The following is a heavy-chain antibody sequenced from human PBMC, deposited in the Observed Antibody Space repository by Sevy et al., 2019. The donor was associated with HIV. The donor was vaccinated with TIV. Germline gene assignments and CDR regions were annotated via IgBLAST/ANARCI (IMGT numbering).Heavy chain of an antibody. CDR3: ARDRRGFLNWFDP. J-gene: IGHJ5*02. Sequence: GGSLRLSCAASGFTFSNYGMHWARQAPGKGLEWVAFIRYDGSNSYSADSVKGRFTISRDNSKNTLYLQMNSLRAEDTAVYYCARDRRGFLNWFDPWGQGTLVTVSS. V-gene: IGHV3-30*02. CDR2: IRYDGSNS. CDR1: GFTFSNYG. D-gene: IGHD3-10*01.